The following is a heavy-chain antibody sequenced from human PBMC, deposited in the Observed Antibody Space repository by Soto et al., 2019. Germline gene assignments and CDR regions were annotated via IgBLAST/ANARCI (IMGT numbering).Heavy chain of an antibody. D-gene: IGHD5-12*01. Sequence: QVQLQESGPGLVKPSQTLSLTCTVSGGSISSGGYYWSWIRQHPGKGLEWIGYIYYSGSTYYNPSLKSRVTISVDTSKNQFSLKLSSVTAADTAVYYCARIEASGYVLYYFDYWGQGTLVTVSS. J-gene: IGHJ4*02. CDR2: IYYSGST. V-gene: IGHV4-31*03. CDR3: ARIEASGYVLYYFDY. CDR1: GGSISSGGYY.